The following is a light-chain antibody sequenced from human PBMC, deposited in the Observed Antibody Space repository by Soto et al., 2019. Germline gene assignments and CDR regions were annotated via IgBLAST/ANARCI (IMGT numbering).Light chain of an antibody. CDR2: GNT. Sequence: QSVLTQPPSVSGAPGQRVTISCTGTSSSIGACSDVHWYQQLPGTAPKLLIFGNTNRHSGVPDRFSGSKSGTSASLAITGLQAEDEGAYYCQSYYSRLSIVVFGGGTKVTVL. CDR3: QSYYSRLSIVV. CDR1: SSSIGACSD. J-gene: IGLJ2*01. V-gene: IGLV1-40*01.